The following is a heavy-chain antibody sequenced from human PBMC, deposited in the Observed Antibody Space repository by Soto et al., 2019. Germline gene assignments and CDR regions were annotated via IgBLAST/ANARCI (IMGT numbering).Heavy chain of an antibody. CDR2: IYSGGST. CDR1: GFTVGSNY. V-gene: IGHV3-66*01. J-gene: IGHJ6*02. D-gene: IGHD3-16*02. CDR3: ARMGVIPFSYYGMDV. Sequence: GVSLRLSCAASGFTVGSNYMSWVGQGPGKGLEWVSVIYSGGSTYYADSVKGRFPISRDNPKNTLYLQMNSLRAEDTAVYYCARMGVIPFSYYGMDVWGQGPTVTVSS.